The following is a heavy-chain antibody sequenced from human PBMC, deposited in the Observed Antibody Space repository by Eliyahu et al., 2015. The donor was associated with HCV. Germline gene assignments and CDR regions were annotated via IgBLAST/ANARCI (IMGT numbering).Heavy chain of an antibody. V-gene: IGHV4-59*01. D-gene: IGHD6-19*01. J-gene: IGHJ5*02. CDR3: ASGGGGIAVAGTGGWFDP. Sequence: QVQLQESGPGLVKPSETLSLTCTVSGASIXNYYWRWLRQPPGKGLAWIGFIHFTGSGNCNPSLKSRVTMSVDTSKNQLSLKLSSVTAADTAVYYCASGGGGIAVAGTGGWFDPWGQGTLVTVSS. CDR2: IHFTGSG. CDR1: GASIXNYY.